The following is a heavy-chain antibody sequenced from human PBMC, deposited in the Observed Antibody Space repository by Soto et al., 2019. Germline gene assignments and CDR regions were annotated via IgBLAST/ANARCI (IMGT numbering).Heavy chain of an antibody. CDR2: ISYDGSNK. D-gene: IGHD3-10*01. CDR1: GFTFSSYA. J-gene: IGHJ4*02. CDR3: ARGSITMVRGVKGYDY. V-gene: IGHV3-30-3*01. Sequence: PGGSLRLSCAASGFTFSSYAMHWVRQAPGKGLEWVAVISYDGSNKYYADSVKGRFTISRDNSKNTLYLQMNSLRAEDTAVYYCARGSITMVRGVKGYDYWGQGTLVTVSS.